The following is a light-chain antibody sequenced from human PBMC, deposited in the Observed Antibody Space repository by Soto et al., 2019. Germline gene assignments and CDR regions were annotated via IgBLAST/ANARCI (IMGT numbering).Light chain of an antibody. V-gene: IGKV3-20*01. Sequence: EIVLTQSPATLSLSPGERATLSCRASQSVSSYLAWYQQKPGQAPRLLIYGASNRATGIPDRFSGSGSGTDFTLTISRLEPEDFAVYYCQQYGSSPRTFGQGTMVDIK. CDR1: QSVSSY. J-gene: IGKJ1*01. CDR3: QQYGSSPRT. CDR2: GAS.